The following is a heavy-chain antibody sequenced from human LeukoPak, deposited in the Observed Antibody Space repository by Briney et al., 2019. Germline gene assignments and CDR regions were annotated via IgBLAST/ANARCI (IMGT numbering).Heavy chain of an antibody. J-gene: IGHJ3*01. CDR3: AAGFEVSYEIFNAFAL. Sequence: SETLSLTCTVSRGSISSSHYYWGWIHQPPGRGLEWVGTIYYSGSTYYNPSLRSRVTMSLDTSKNQFSLTLSSVSAADTAVYYCAAGFEVSYEIFNAFALWGQGTLVTVSS. V-gene: IGHV4-39*07. CDR2: IYYSGST. CDR1: RGSISSSHYY. D-gene: IGHD2/OR15-2a*01.